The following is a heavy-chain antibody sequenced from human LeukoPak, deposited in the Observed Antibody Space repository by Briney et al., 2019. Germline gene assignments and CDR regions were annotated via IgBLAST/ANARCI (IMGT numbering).Heavy chain of an antibody. V-gene: IGHV4-39*01. D-gene: IGHD2-2*01. CDR3: ARLGEVVVVPAAVWRGYYVDV. Sequence: SETLSLTCTVSGGSISSGNYYWGWIRQPPGKGLEWIGSMYYSGGTYYNPSLESRVTISVDTSKKQFSLKLSSVTAADTGLYYCARLGEVVVVPAAVWRGYYVDVWGKGTTVTVSS. CDR1: GGSISSGNYY. CDR2: MYYSGGT. J-gene: IGHJ6*03.